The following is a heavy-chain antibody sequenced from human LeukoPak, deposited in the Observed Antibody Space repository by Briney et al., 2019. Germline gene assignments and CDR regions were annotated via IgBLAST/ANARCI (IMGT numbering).Heavy chain of an antibody. D-gene: IGHD2-15*01. CDR2: IYYSGST. CDR3: ARSYCSGGSCYSTEDAFDI. J-gene: IGHJ3*02. Sequence: PSETLSLTCTVSGGSISSGSYYWSWIRQPPGKGLEWIGYIYYSGSTNYNPSLKSRVTISVDTSKNQFSLKLSSVTAADTAVYYCARSYCSGGSCYSTEDAFDIWGQGTMVTVSS. V-gene: IGHV4-61*01. CDR1: GGSISSGSYY.